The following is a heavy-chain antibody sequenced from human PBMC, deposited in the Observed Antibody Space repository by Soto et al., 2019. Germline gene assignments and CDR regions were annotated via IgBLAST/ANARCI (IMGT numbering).Heavy chain of an antibody. CDR2: TYYNGAT. V-gene: IGHV4-61*08. CDR1: DDSFRGAEYY. Sequence: SETLSLTCTVSDDSFRGAEYYWSWIRQPLGKGPEWTGYTYYNGATKYNPALRSRVTMSEDTSKNQFSLRLSSVTAADTAVYFCERGTAYIDGWRTFDLWGRGILVTVSS. J-gene: IGHJ4*02. D-gene: IGHD6-19*01. CDR3: ERGTAYIDGWRTFDL.